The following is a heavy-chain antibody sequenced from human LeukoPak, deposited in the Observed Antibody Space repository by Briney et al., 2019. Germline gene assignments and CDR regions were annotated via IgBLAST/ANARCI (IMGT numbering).Heavy chain of an antibody. V-gene: IGHV3-48*03. CDR1: GFTLSSYE. D-gene: IGHD2-15*01. Sequence: TGGSLRLSCAASGFTLSSYEMNWVRQAPGKGLEWVSYISSSGSTIYYADSVKGRFTISRDNAKNSLFLQMNSLRAEDTAVYYCARGRGGSSLYYFDYWGQGTLVTVSS. J-gene: IGHJ4*02. CDR2: ISSSGSTI. CDR3: ARGRGGSSLYYFDY.